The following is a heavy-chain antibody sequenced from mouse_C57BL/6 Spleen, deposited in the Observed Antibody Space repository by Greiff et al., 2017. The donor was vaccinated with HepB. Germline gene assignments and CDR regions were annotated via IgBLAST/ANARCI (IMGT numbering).Heavy chain of an antibody. Sequence: QVQLQQPGAELVRPGTSVKLSCKASGYTFTSYWMHWVKQRPGQGLEWIGVIDPSDSYTNYNQKFKGKATLTVDTSSSTAYMQLSSLTSEDSAVYYCARYGGFPRGYAMDYWGQGTSVTVSS. D-gene: IGHD1-1*02. CDR3: ARYGGFPRGYAMDY. J-gene: IGHJ4*01. V-gene: IGHV1-59*01. CDR1: GYTFTSYW. CDR2: IDPSDSYT.